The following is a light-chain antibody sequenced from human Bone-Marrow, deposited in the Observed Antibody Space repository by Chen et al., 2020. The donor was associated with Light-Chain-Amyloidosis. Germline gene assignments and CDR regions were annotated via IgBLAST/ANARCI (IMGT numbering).Light chain of an antibody. CDR1: RSRIGTNT. CDR3: AAWDDGLNGVL. CDR2: FKS. V-gene: IGLV1-44*01. J-gene: IGLJ2*01. Sequence: QPVPTHPPSASGTPGQRLTISCSGSRSRIGTNTLNWYQQFPGTAPKLLIYFKSQRPSGVPDRFSGSKSGTSASLAISGLQSDDEADYFCAAWDDGLNGVLFGGGTKLTVL.